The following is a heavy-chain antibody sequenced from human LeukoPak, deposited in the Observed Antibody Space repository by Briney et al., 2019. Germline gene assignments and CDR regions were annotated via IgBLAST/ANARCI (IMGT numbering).Heavy chain of an antibody. D-gene: IGHD2-2*01. CDR1: GASISSSSYY. V-gene: IGHV4-39*01. Sequence: PSETLSLTCIVSGASISSSSYYWGWIRQPPGKGLEWIGSIYYSGTTYYNPSLRSRVTISIDTSKKQFSLKLTSVTAADTAVYYCARRPAGVPTEPNWFDPWGQGTLVTVSS. CDR2: IYYSGTT. J-gene: IGHJ5*02. CDR3: ARRPAGVPTEPNWFDP.